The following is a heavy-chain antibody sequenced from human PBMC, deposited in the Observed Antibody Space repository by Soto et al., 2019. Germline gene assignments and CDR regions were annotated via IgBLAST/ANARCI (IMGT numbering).Heavy chain of an antibody. V-gene: IGHV4-34*01. CDR2: INHSGST. J-gene: IGHJ5*02. CDR3: ARSARNWFGP. CDR1: GGSFSDYH. Sequence: PSETLSLTCAVYGGSFSDYHWSWIRQPPGKGLEWIGEINHSGSTNYNPSLKSRVTISGDTSKNQFSLKLSSVTAADTAVYYCARSARNWFGPWGQGTLVTVSS.